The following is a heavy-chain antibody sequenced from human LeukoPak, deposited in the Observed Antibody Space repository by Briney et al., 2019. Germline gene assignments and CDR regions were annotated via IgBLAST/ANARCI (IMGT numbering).Heavy chain of an antibody. D-gene: IGHD6-13*01. J-gene: IGHJ4*02. Sequence: PSETLSLTCTVSGYSISSGYYWGWIRQPPGKGLEWIGYIYYSGSTNYNPSLKSRVTISVDTSKNQFSLKLSSVTAADTAVYYCARGGSWYPIDYWGQGTLVTVSS. V-gene: IGHV4-61*01. CDR2: IYYSGST. CDR3: ARGGSWYPIDY. CDR1: GYSISSGYY.